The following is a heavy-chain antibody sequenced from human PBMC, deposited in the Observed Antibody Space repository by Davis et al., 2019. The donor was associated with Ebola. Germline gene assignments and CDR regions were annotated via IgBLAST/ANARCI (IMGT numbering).Heavy chain of an antibody. CDR1: GGSISSGGYY. Sequence: MPSETLSLTCTVSGGSISSGGYYWSWIRQHPGKGLEWIGYIYYSGSTYYNPSLKSRVTISVDTSKNQFSLKLSSVTAADTAVYYCARGRGWVVEGYFDYWGQGTLVTVSS. D-gene: IGHD6-19*01. CDR3: ARGRGWVVEGYFDY. J-gene: IGHJ4*02. CDR2: IYYSGST. V-gene: IGHV4-31*03.